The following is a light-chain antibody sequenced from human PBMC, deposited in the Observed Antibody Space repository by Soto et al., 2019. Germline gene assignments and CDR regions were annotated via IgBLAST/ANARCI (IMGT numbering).Light chain of an antibody. CDR2: DVS. CDR3: CSYAGSYTV. Sequence: QSALTQPRSVSGSPGQSVTISCTGTSSDVGGYNYVSWYQQHPGKAPKLMIYDVSKRPSGVPDRFSGSKSGNTASLTISGRQAEDEADYYCCSYAGSYTVVGGGTKLTV. V-gene: IGLV2-11*01. CDR1: SSDVGGYNY. J-gene: IGLJ3*02.